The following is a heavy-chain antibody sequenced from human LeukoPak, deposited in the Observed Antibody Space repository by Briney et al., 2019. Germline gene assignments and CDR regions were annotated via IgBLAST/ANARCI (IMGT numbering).Heavy chain of an antibody. V-gene: IGHV3-23*01. Sequence: GGSLRLSCAASGFTFSSYGMSWVRQASGKGLEWVSAISGSGGSTYYADSVKGRFTISRDNSKNTLYLQMNSLRAEDTAVYYCARDYGSGSYYDYWGQGTLVTVYS. CDR1: GFTFSSYG. D-gene: IGHD3-10*01. J-gene: IGHJ4*02. CDR3: ARDYGSGSYYDY. CDR2: ISGSGGST.